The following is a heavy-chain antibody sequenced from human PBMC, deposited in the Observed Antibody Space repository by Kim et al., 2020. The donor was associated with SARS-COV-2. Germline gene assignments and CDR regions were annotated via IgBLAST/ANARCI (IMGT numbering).Heavy chain of an antibody. CDR3: ARGKGNYYDSSGYYSAFDI. J-gene: IGHJ3*02. V-gene: IGHV4-34*01. CDR2: INHSGST. CDR1: GGSFSGYY. Sequence: SETLSLTCAVYGGSFSGYYWSWIRQPPGKGLEWIWEINHSGSTNYNPSLKSRVTISVDTSKNQFSLKLNSVTAADTEVYYCARGKGNYYDSSGYYSAFDIWGQGTMVTVSS. D-gene: IGHD3-22*01.